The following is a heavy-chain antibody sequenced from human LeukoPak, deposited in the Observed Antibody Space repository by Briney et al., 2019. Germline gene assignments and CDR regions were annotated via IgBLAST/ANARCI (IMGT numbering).Heavy chain of an antibody. Sequence: SETLSLTCTVSGGSISSGDYYWSWIRQPPGKGLEWIGSIYYSGSTYYNPSLKGRVTISVDTSKNQFSLKLSSVTAADTAVYYCARARGGFDYWGQGTLVTVSS. V-gene: IGHV4-39*07. D-gene: IGHD3-10*01. CDR1: GGSISSGDYY. J-gene: IGHJ4*02. CDR2: IYYSGST. CDR3: ARARGGFDY.